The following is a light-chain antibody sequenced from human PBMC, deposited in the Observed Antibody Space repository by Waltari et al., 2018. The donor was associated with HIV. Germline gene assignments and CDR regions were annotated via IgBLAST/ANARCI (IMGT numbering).Light chain of an antibody. CDR3: QQSYSAPLT. J-gene: IGKJ3*01. CDR2: DAS. CDR1: QSVSHN. Sequence: DIQMTKSPASLSASVGDRVTITCRASQSVSHNLDWYQQKPGKAPNLLIYDASRLQSGVPSRFSGSGSGTDFTLTISSLQPEDFASDYCQQSYSAPLTFGPGTKVDIK. V-gene: IGKV1-39*01.